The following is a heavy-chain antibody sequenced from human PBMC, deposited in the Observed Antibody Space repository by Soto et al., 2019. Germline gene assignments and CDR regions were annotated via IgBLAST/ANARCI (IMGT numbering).Heavy chain of an antibody. D-gene: IGHD3-22*01. CDR3: ARGDYESSGYYSDY. CDR2: MYYSGSS. V-gene: IGHV4-59*01. J-gene: IGHJ4*02. Sequence: PSETLSLTCTVSGGSMSPYYWSWIRQPPGKGLEWIGYMYYSGSSNYGPSIKSRVTMSVDTSKNQLSLKLTSVTAADTAVYYCARGDYESSGYYSDYWGQGTLVTVSS. CDR1: GGSMSPYY.